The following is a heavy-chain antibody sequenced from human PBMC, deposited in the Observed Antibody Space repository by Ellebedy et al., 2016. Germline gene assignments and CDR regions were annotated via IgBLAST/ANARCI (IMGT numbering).Heavy chain of an antibody. Sequence: GESLKISCAGSGFPFSFYGMYWVRQAPGKRLEYISGISNNGHSTYYADSVTGRFTISRDDSKNTLFLQMSSQRTDDTAVYYCAKPMDYGDPRAFDVWGQGTMVTVSS. V-gene: IGHV3-64D*06. D-gene: IGHD4-17*01. CDR2: ISNNGHST. J-gene: IGHJ3*01. CDR3: AKPMDYGDPRAFDV. CDR1: GFPFSFYG.